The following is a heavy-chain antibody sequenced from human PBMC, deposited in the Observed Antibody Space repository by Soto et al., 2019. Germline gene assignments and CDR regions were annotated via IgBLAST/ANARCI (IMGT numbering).Heavy chain of an antibody. D-gene: IGHD3-16*01. CDR2: IYYSGST. CDR1: GGSLSSHY. V-gene: IGHV4-59*11. J-gene: IGHJ4*02. Sequence: SETMPLTCVVSGGSLSSHYWSWIRQPQGKGLEWIGYIYYSGSTNCNPSLKCRVTISVDTSKNQFSLELSSVTAADTAVYDGARTLGTTNDYWGRGTLVIVSS. CDR3: ARTLGTTNDY.